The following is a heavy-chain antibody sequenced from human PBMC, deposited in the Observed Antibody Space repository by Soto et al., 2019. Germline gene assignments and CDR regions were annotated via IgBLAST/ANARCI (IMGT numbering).Heavy chain of an antibody. V-gene: IGHV6-1*01. D-gene: IGHD3-9*01. CDR2: TYYRSKWYN. CDR3: ARATAEELTGYRSYYYGMDV. CDR1: GDSVSSNSAA. J-gene: IGHJ6*02. Sequence: SQTLSLTCAISGDSVSSNSAAWNWIRQSPSRGLEWLGRTYYRSKWYNDYAVSVKSRITINPDTSKNQFSLQLSSVTPEDTAVYYCARATAEELTGYRSYYYGMDVWGQGTTVTAP.